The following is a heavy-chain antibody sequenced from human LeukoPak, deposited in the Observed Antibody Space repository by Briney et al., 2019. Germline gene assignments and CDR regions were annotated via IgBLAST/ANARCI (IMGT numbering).Heavy chain of an antibody. CDR1: GFTFSSYG. CDR3: ANLFGEPVGTDY. J-gene: IGHJ4*02. Sequence: SGGSLRLSCAASGFTFSSYGMHWVRQAPGKGLEWVAFIRYDGSNKYYADSVKGRFTISRDNSKNTLYLQMNSLRAEGTAVYYCANLFGEPVGTDYWGQGTLVTVSS. V-gene: IGHV3-30*02. CDR2: IRYDGSNK. D-gene: IGHD3-10*01.